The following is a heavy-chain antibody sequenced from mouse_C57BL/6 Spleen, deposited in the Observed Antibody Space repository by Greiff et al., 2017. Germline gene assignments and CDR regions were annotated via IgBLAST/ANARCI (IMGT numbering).Heavy chain of an antibody. CDR3: TRERLYGNYWYFDG. V-gene: IGHV5-9-1*02. J-gene: IGHJ1*03. CDR1: GFTFSSYA. D-gene: IGHD2-1*01. Sequence: EVQLVESGEGLVKPGGSLKLSCAASGFTFSSYAMSWVRQTPEKRLEWVAYISSGGDYIYYADTVKGRFTISRDNARNTLYLQMSSLKSEDTAMYYCTRERLYGNYWYFDGWGTGTTVTVSS. CDR2: ISSGGDYI.